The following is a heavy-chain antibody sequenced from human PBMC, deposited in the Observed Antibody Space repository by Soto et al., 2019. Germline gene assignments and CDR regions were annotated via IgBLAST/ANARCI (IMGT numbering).Heavy chain of an antibody. V-gene: IGHV1-69*01. J-gene: IGHJ4*02. Sequence: QVHLVQSAAEVKKPGSSVRVSCTVSGGTFGRNTIVWVRQAPEQGLECMGHIVPIFGTFKYAQKFQGRVTFTADEYTTTAYMDLSSLTYEDTAVYFCARDLNWALDYWGQGTLVTVSS. CDR1: GGTFGRNT. CDR2: IVPIFGTF. D-gene: IGHD7-27*01. CDR3: ARDLNWALDY.